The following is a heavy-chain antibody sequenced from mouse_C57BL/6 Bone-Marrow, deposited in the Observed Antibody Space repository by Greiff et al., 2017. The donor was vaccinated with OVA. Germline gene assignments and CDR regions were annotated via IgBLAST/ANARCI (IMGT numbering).Heavy chain of an antibody. CDR2: IDPSDSYT. CDR1: GYTFTSYW. Sequence: VQLQQSGAELVRPGTSVKLSCKASGYTFTSYWMHWVKQRPGQGLEWIGVIDPSDSYTNYNQKFKGKATLTVDTSSSTAYMQLSSLTSEDSAVYYCARWRGYDAWFAYWGQGTLVTVSA. D-gene: IGHD2-2*01. CDR3: ARWRGYDAWFAY. V-gene: IGHV1-59*01. J-gene: IGHJ3*01.